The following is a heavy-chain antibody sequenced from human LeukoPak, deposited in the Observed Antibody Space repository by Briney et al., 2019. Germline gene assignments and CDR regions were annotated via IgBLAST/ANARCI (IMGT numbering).Heavy chain of an antibody. V-gene: IGHV1-2*06. D-gene: IGHD3-16*01. CDR2: INPNSGGT. J-gene: IGHJ5*02. CDR3: ARDKSGGYNWFDP. Sequence: ASVKVSCTVSGYTLTELSMHWVRQAPGQGLEWMGRINPNSGGTNYAQKFQGRVTMTRDTSISTAYMELSRLRSDDTAVYYCARDKSGGYNWFDPWGQGTLVTVSS. CDR1: GYTLTELS.